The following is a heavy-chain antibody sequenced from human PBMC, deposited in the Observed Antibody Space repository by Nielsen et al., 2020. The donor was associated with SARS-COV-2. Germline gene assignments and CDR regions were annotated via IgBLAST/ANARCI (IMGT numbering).Heavy chain of an antibody. J-gene: IGHJ5*02. D-gene: IGHD3-22*01. Sequence: GGSLKISCKGSGYSFTSYWISWVRQMPGKGLEWMGRIDPSDSYTNYSPSFQGHVTISADKSISTAYLQWSSLKASDTAMYYCARLGDSNNWFDPWGQGTLVTVSS. CDR2: IDPSDSYT. CDR1: GYSFTSYW. CDR3: ARLGDSNNWFDP. V-gene: IGHV5-10-1*01.